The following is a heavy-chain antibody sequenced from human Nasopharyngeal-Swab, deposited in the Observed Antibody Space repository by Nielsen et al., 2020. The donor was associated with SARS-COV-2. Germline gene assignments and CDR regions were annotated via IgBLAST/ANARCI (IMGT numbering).Heavy chain of an antibody. CDR3: ARRGDCNGNPCYSDY. CDR1: GSSFTNYW. CDR2: IYPGDSSI. D-gene: IGHD2-21*02. Sequence: KVSCKASGSSFTNYWIGWVRQLPGTGLEWMGLIYPGDSSIRYIPSFQGQVTISVDKSISTTYLQWSNLKASDAATYYCARRGDCNGNPCYSDYWGQGTLVTVSS. J-gene: IGHJ4*02. V-gene: IGHV5-51*01.